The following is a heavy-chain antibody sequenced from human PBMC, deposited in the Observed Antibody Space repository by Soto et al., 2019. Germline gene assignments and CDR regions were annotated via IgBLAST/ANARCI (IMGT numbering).Heavy chain of an antibody. CDR2: ICGGGGST. CDR3: AKTPVQQAKPRRWFDS. J-gene: IGHJ5*01. CDR1: GFTFSSYA. Sequence: GGSLRLSSAASGFTFSSYAMSWVRQAPGKGLEWVSAICGGGGSTYYGDSLKGRFTISRDNSKNPLSLQMTSMSAEDTALYYCAKTPVQQAKPRRWFDSWGQGTLVTVSS. D-gene: IGHD6-13*01. V-gene: IGHV3-23*01.